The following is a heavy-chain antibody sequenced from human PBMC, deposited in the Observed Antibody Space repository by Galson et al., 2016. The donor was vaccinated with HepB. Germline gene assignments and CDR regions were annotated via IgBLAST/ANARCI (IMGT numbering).Heavy chain of an antibody. D-gene: IGHD3-10*01. CDR1: GFTSSSYS. J-gene: IGHJ4*02. Sequence: SLRLSCAASGFTSSSYSMNWVRQAPGKGLEWVSYISSSSSTIYYADSVKSRFTISTDNAKNSLYLQMSSLRDEDTAVYYCARESPSRGKSDYWGQGTLVTVSS. V-gene: IGHV3-48*02. CDR2: ISSSSSTI. CDR3: ARESPSRGKSDY.